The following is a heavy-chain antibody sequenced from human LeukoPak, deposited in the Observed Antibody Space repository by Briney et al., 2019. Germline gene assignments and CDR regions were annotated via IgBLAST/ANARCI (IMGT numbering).Heavy chain of an antibody. J-gene: IGHJ4*02. CDR1: GYTFTGYY. V-gene: IGHV1-2*02. CDR2: INPNSGGT. CDR3: ARGSPVFTMVRGPKGFDY. Sequence: ASVKVSCKASGYTFTGYYMHWVRQAPGQGLEWMGWINPNSGGTNYAQKFQGRVTMTRDTSISTAYMELSRLRSDDTAVYYCARGSPVFTMVRGPKGFDYWGQGTLVTVSS. D-gene: IGHD3-10*01.